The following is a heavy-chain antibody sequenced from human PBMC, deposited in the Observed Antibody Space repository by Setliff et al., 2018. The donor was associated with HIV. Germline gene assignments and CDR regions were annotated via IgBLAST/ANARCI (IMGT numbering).Heavy chain of an antibody. CDR3: ARDQEYYYDSSGYD. Sequence: PGGSLRLSCTASGFTFSNFAMHWVRQAPGKGLEWLAVISFDSTNTYYADSVKGRFTISRDNSKNSLYLQMNSLRAEDTAVYYCARDQEYYYDSSGYDWGQGTLVTVSS. V-gene: IGHV3-30*04. CDR1: GFTFSNFA. J-gene: IGHJ4*02. CDR2: ISFDSTNT. D-gene: IGHD3-22*01.